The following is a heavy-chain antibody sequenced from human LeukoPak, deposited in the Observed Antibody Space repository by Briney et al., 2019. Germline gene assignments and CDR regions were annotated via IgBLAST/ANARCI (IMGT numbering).Heavy chain of an antibody. Sequence: ASVKVSCKASGVTFSSYAISWVRQAPGQGLEWMGGIIPIFGTANYAQKFQGRVTITADGSTSTAYMELSSLRSEDTAVYYCAREVQVVPAATHYYYYYMDVWGKGTTVTVSS. CDR1: GVTFSSYA. CDR3: AREVQVVPAATHYYYYYMDV. V-gene: IGHV1-69*01. J-gene: IGHJ6*03. CDR2: IIPIFGTA. D-gene: IGHD2-2*01.